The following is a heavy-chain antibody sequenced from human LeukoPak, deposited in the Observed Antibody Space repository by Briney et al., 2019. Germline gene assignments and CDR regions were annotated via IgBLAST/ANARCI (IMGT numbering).Heavy chain of an antibody. CDR3: ARGPDDFWSGYSAPRPHYYYGMDV. Sequence: SETLSLTCAVYGGSFSGYYWSWIRQPPGKGLEWIGEINHSGSTNYNPSLKSRVTISVDTSKNQFPLKLSSVTAADTAVYYCARGPDDFWSGYSAPRPHYYYGMDVWGQGTTVTVSS. J-gene: IGHJ6*02. V-gene: IGHV4-34*01. CDR2: INHSGST. D-gene: IGHD3-3*01. CDR1: GGSFSGYY.